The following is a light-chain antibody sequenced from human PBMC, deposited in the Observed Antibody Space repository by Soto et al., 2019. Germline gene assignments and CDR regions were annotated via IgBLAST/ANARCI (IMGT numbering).Light chain of an antibody. CDR2: TAG. CDR1: SSNIGSNT. Sequence: QSALTQPLSVSASPGQRVTISCSGGSSNIGSNTVAWYQHLPGTAPPRLIFTAGQRPSGVPGRFSGSKSGTSASLAISGLQSEDEGDYYCSAWDNSLNGYVFGPGTKLTVL. CDR3: SAWDNSLNGYV. J-gene: IGLJ1*01. V-gene: IGLV1-44*01.